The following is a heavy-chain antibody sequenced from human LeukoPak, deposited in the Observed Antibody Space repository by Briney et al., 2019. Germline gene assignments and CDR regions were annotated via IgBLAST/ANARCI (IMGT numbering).Heavy chain of an antibody. CDR1: GYTFTSYG. Sequence: ASVKVSCKASGYTFTSYGISWVRQAPGQGLEWMGWISAYNGNTNYAQKLQGRVTMTTDTSTSTAYMELSSLRSEDTAVYYCARGATMVRGVFSYYYYMDVWGKGTTVTISS. J-gene: IGHJ6*03. CDR3: ARGATMVRGVFSYYYYMDV. D-gene: IGHD3-10*01. V-gene: IGHV1-18*01. CDR2: ISAYNGNT.